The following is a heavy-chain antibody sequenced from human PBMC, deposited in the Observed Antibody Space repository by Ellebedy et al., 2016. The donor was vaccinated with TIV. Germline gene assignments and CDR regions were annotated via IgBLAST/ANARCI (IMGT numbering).Heavy chain of an antibody. V-gene: IGHV3-7*01. Sequence: GESLKISCAASGFTFSSYAMSWVRQAPGKGLEWVANIKEDGSAKYYVGSVKGRFTISRDNAKNSLYLQMNSLRAEDTAVYYCASLNTYYDFWSGYYDDAFDIWGQGTMVTVSS. CDR2: IKEDGSAK. D-gene: IGHD3-3*01. CDR3: ASLNTYYDFWSGYYDDAFDI. CDR1: GFTFSSYA. J-gene: IGHJ3*02.